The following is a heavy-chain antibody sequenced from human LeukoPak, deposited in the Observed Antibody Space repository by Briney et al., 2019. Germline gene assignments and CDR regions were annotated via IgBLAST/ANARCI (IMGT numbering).Heavy chain of an antibody. J-gene: IGHJ4*02. Sequence: GGSLRLSCAASGFTFSSHNMNWVRQAPMKGLEWVSSIGTDGSYIYYADSVQGRFTISRDNAKNSLYLQMNSLTAEDTAVYYCARDFATFHNFDYWGQGTLVTVSS. V-gene: IGHV3-21*01. D-gene: IGHD2-15*01. CDR1: GFTFSSHN. CDR2: IGTDGSYI. CDR3: ARDFATFHNFDY.